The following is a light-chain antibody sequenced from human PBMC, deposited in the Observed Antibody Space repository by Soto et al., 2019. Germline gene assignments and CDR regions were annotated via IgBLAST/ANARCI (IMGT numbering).Light chain of an antibody. CDR1: RSVSSSF. V-gene: IGKV3-20*01. Sequence: EIVLTQSPGTLSLSPGERATLSCRASRSVSSSFLAWYQQKPGQAPRLLIYDASSRATGIPDRFSGSGSGTDFTLTISRLEPEDFAVYFCQQYGSSPWMFGQGTKVEIK. CDR2: DAS. CDR3: QQYGSSPWM. J-gene: IGKJ1*01.